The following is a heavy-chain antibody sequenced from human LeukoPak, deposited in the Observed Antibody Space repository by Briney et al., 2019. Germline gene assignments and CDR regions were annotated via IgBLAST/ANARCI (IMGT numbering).Heavy chain of an antibody. CDR1: GGSVSSGSYY. CDR3: ARGSRGYSYG. D-gene: IGHD5-18*01. Sequence: SETLSLTCTVSGGSVSSGSYYWSWIRQPPGKGLEWIGYIYYSASTNYNPSLKSRVTISVDTSNNQLPLKLSSVTAADTAVYYCARGSRGYSYGWGQGTLVTVSS. V-gene: IGHV4-61*01. CDR2: IYYSAST. J-gene: IGHJ4*02.